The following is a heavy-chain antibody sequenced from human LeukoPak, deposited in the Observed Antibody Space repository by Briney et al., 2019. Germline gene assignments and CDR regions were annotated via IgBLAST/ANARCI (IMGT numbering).Heavy chain of an antibody. CDR3: ARGIVPAAMRDRGAFDI. V-gene: IGHV1-46*01. CDR2: INPRGGST. J-gene: IGHJ3*02. D-gene: IGHD2-2*01. Sequence: ASVKVSCKASGYTFTRNYMHWVRQAPGQGLEWMGIINPRGGSTTYAQKFQGRLTMTRDTSTSTVYMELSSLRSEDTAVYYCARGIVPAAMRDRGAFDIWGQGTMVTVSS. CDR1: GYTFTRNY.